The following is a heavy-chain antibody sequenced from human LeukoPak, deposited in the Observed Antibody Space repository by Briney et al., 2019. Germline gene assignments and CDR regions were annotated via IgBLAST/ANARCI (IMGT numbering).Heavy chain of an antibody. J-gene: IGHJ5*02. D-gene: IGHD6-13*01. CDR1: GFTFSSYA. Sequence: PGRSLRLSCAASGFTFSSYAMHWVRQALGKGLEWVAVISYDGSNKYYADSVKGRFTISRDNSKNTLYLQMNSLRAEDTAVYYCARDRLYSSSWTGFDPWGQGTLVTVSS. V-gene: IGHV3-30-3*01. CDR2: ISYDGSNK. CDR3: ARDRLYSSSWTGFDP.